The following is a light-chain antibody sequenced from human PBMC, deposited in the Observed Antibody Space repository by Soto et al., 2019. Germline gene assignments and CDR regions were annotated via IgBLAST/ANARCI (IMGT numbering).Light chain of an antibody. J-gene: IGKJ3*01. Sequence: EIVLTQSPGTLSVSPGERVTLSCRASQSVGSSYVAWYQQRPGQAPRLLIFGASYRATGIPDRFSGSGSGTDFTLTISRLEPEHFAVYYCQQYRSSPPEFTFGPGTKVDSK. V-gene: IGKV3-20*01. CDR2: GAS. CDR3: QQYRSSPPEFT. CDR1: QSVGSSY.